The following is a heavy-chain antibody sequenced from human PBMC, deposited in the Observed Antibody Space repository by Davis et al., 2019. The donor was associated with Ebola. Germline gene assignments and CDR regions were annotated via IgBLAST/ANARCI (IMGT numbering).Heavy chain of an antibody. Sequence: GESLKISCAASGFIVSDKYMSWVRQAPGKGLEWVSVIYRDERTYYADSVKGRFTVSRDNSENMLYLQMSNLRAEDTAVYYCARHVNGDFWYFDLWGRGTRVTVSS. CDR3: ARHVNGDFWYFDL. CDR1: GFIVSDKY. D-gene: IGHD4-17*01. J-gene: IGHJ2*01. V-gene: IGHV3-53*01. CDR2: IYRDERT.